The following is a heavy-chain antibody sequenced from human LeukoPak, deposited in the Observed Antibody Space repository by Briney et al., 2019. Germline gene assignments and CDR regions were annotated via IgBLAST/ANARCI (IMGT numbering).Heavy chain of an antibody. CDR2: ITRSGSHK. V-gene: IGHV3-21*01. Sequence: GGSLRLSCAASGFTFSGYSMNWVRQAPGKGLEWVSSITRSGSHKYYADSVEGRFTVSRDNTKNSLYLQMNSLRAEDTAVYYCVRACGGDCYLGDYWGQGALVTVSS. CDR1: GFTFSGYS. CDR3: VRACGGDCYLGDY. D-gene: IGHD2-21*02. J-gene: IGHJ4*02.